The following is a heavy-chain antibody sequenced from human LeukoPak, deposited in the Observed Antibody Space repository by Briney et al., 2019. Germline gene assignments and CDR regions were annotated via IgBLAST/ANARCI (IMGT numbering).Heavy chain of an antibody. D-gene: IGHD3-10*01. CDR2: ISGSGGST. V-gene: IGHV3-23*01. Sequence: GGSLRLSCAASGFTFSSYAMSWVRQALGKGQEWVSAISGSGGSTYYADSVKGRFTISRDNSKNTLYLQMNSLRAEDTAVYYCACGYYYGSGSGTPGMDVWGQGTTVTVSS. CDR3: ACGYYYGSGSGTPGMDV. CDR1: GFTFSSYA. J-gene: IGHJ6*02.